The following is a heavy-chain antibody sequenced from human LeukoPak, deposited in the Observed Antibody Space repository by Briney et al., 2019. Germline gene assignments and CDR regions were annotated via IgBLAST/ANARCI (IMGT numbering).Heavy chain of an antibody. V-gene: IGHV1-69*05. D-gene: IGHD3-16*01. J-gene: IGHJ4*02. CDR1: GGTFSSYA. CDR3: ATEFMTPGGY. Sequence: ASVKVSCKASGGTFSSYAISWVRQAPGQGLEWTGGIIPIFGTANYAQKFQGRVTITTDESTSTAYMELSSLRSEDTAVYYCATEFMTPGGYWGQGTLVTVSS. CDR2: IIPIFGTA.